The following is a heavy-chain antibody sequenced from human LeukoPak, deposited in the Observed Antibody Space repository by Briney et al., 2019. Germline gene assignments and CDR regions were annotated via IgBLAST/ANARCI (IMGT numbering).Heavy chain of an antibody. CDR1: GGSISSGDYY. J-gene: IGHJ4*02. CDR3: VRDRELYY. CDR2: IYYSGST. V-gene: IGHV4-30-4*02. Sequence: SETLSLTCTVSGGSISSGDYYWSWIRQPPGKGLEWIGYIYYSGSTYYNPSLKSRVTISVDTSKNQFSLKVNSVTASDTAVYYCVRDRELYYWGQGILVTVSS. D-gene: IGHD1-26*01.